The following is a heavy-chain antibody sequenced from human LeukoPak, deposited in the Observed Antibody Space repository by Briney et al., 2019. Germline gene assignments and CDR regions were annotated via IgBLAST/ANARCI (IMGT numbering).Heavy chain of an antibody. CDR1: GGSFSGYY. Sequence: SETLSLTCAVYGGSFSGYYWSWIPQPPGKGLEWIGEINHSGSTNYNPSLKSRVTISVDTSKNQFSLKLSSVTAADTAVYYCAYGKYYYYGMDVWGQGTTVTVSS. CDR2: INHSGST. D-gene: IGHD4-17*01. V-gene: IGHV4-34*01. J-gene: IGHJ6*02. CDR3: AYGKYYYYGMDV.